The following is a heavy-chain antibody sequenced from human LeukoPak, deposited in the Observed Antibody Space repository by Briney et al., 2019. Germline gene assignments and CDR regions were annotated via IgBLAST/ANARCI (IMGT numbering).Heavy chain of an antibody. CDR3: AKDSKRYGDYGNGGDY. V-gene: IGHV3-7*03. D-gene: IGHD4-17*01. CDR2: LNEDGTVK. Sequence: GGSLRLSCAASGFSFTTNWMHWVRQTPGKRLEWVAELNEDGTVKYYVDSVKGRFTISRDNAKNTLYPQMNSLRAEDTAVYYCAKDSKRYGDYGNGGDYWGQGTLVTVSS. J-gene: IGHJ4*02. CDR1: GFSFTTNW.